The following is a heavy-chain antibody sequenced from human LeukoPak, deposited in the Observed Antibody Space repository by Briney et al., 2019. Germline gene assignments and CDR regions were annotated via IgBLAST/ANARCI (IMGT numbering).Heavy chain of an antibody. CDR3: ARGYYDILTGYYTNDAFDI. J-gene: IGHJ3*02. D-gene: IGHD3-9*01. CDR1: GFXVSSNY. Sequence: GGSLRLSCAASGFXVSSNYMSWVRQAPGKGLEWVSVIYSGGSTYYADSVKGRFTISRHNSKNTLYLQMNSLRAEDTAVYYCARGYYDILTGYYTNDAFDIWGQGTMVTVSS. CDR2: IYSGGST. V-gene: IGHV3-53*04.